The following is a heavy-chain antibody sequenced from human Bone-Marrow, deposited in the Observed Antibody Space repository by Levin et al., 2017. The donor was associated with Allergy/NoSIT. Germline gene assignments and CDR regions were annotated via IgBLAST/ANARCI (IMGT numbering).Heavy chain of an antibody. CDR1: GGSFSGYY. J-gene: IGHJ2*01. CDR2: INHSGST. Sequence: PSETLSLTCAVYGGSFSGYYWSWIRQPPGKGLEWIGEINHSGSTNYNPSLKSRVTISVDTSKNQFSLKLSSVTAADTAVYYCARYQYSSSWPYWYFDLWGRGTLVTVSS. CDR3: ARYQYSSSWPYWYFDL. V-gene: IGHV4-34*01. D-gene: IGHD6-13*01.